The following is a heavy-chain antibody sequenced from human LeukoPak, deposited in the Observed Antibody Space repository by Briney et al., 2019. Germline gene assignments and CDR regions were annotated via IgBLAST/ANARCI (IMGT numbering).Heavy chain of an antibody. V-gene: IGHV1-8*03. CDR3: ARHGRVYDFWSGIWGAFDI. CDR2: MNPNSGNT. Sequence: ASVKVSCKASGYTFTSYDINWVRQATGQGLEWMGWMNPNSGNTGYAQKFQGRVTITRNTSTSTAYMELSSLRSEDTAVYYCARHGRVYDFWSGIWGAFDIWGQGTMVTVSS. CDR1: GYTFTSYD. D-gene: IGHD3-3*01. J-gene: IGHJ3*02.